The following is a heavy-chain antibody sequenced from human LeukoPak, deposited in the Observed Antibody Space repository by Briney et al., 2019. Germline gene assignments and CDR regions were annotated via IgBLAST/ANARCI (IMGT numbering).Heavy chain of an antibody. CDR1: CITFSNAW. J-gene: IGHJ4*02. D-gene: IGHD5-12*01. CDR3: TTRQPGGYDYRGSFDY. V-gene: IGHV3-15*07. CDR2: IKSKTDGGTT. Sequence: PGGSLRLSCAASCITFSNAWMNWVRQAPGKGLECVCRIKSKTDGGTTDYAAPVKGRFTISRDDSKNTLYLQMNSLKTEDTAVYYCTTRQPGGYDYRGSFDYWGQGTLVTVSS.